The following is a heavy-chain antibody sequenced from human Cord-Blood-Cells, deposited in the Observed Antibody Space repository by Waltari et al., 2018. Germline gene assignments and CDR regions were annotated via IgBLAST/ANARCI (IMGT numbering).Heavy chain of an antibody. Sequence: EVQLVESGGGLVQPGGSLKLSCAASGFTFSGSALHWVRQASGKGLEWVGRIRSKANSYATSYAASVKGRFTISSDDSKNTAYLQMNSLKTEDTAVYYCTIGELLGQLTHYWGQGTLVTVSS. CDR1: GFTFSGSA. CDR2: IRSKANSYAT. D-gene: IGHD1-26*01. CDR3: TIGELLGQLTHY. J-gene: IGHJ4*02. V-gene: IGHV3-73*02.